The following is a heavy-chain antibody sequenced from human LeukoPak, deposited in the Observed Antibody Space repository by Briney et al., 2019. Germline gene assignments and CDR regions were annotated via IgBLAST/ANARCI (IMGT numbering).Heavy chain of an antibody. CDR2: ISAYNGNT. CDR3: ARPIDYDFWSGPGGLDY. CDR1: GYTFTSYG. V-gene: IGHV1-18*01. D-gene: IGHD3-3*01. J-gene: IGHJ4*02. Sequence: ASVKVSCKASGYTFTSYGISWVRQAPGQGLEWMGWISAYNGNTNYAQKLQGRVTMTTDTSTSTAYMELRSLRPDDTAVYYCARPIDYDFWSGPGGLDYWGQGTLVTVSS.